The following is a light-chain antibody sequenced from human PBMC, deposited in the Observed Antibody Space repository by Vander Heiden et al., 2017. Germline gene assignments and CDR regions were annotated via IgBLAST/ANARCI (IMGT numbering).Light chain of an antibody. V-gene: IGLV1-47*01. J-gene: IGLJ2*01. CDR1: SSNIGSNY. CDR3: AAWDDSLSGVV. Sequence: QSVLNQPPSASGTPGQRVTISCSGSSSNIGSNYVYWYQQLPGTAPKLLIYRNNQRPSGVPDRFSGSKSGTSASLAISGLRSEDEAHYYCAAWDDSLSGVVFGGGTKLTVL. CDR2: RNN.